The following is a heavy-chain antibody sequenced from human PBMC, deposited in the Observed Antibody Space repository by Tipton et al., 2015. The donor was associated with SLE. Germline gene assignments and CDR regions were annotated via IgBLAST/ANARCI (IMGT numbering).Heavy chain of an antibody. CDR1: GFYFGGYS. CDR2: INVDGSGT. Sequence: GSLRLSCAASGFYFGGYSMNWVRQAPGKGLVWVSQINVDGSGTTHADSVKGRFTLSRDNAKNSVYLQMNSLRAEDTAVYYCARKVGDYWGQGTPVTVSS. CDR3: ARKVGDY. V-gene: IGHV3-74*01. D-gene: IGHD1-26*01. J-gene: IGHJ4*02.